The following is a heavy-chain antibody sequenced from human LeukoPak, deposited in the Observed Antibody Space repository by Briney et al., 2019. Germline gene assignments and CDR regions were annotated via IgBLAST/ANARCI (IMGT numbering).Heavy chain of an antibody. CDR2: VREDGSEI. Sequence: PGGSLRLXCAASGFTFSSHSMSWVRQAPGKRLEWVANVREDGSEINYADSVKGRFTISRDNARNSLYLQMNILRAEDTAIYFCARLLHFERSVYRPVDFWGQGTLVSVSS. J-gene: IGHJ4*02. D-gene: IGHD3-22*01. CDR1: GFTFSSHS. CDR3: ARLLHFERSVYRPVDF. V-gene: IGHV3-7*01.